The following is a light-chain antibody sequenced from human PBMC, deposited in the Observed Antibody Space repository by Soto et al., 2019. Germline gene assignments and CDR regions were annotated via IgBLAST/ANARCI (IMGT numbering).Light chain of an antibody. CDR3: QQSNSGPPWT. V-gene: IGKV1-39*01. Sequence: DIQMTQSPSSLSASVGDRVTISCRASQSISTYLNWYQQKPGKAPRLLIYAASSVQTGVPPRFSGSGSGTDFTLTISSLRPEDIATYFCQQSNSGPPWTFGQGTKVDIK. CDR1: QSISTY. CDR2: AAS. J-gene: IGKJ1*01.